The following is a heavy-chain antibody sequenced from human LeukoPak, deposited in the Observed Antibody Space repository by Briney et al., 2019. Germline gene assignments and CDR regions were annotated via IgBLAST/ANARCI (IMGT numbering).Heavy chain of an antibody. J-gene: IGHJ2*01. CDR2: ISYDGSNK. Sequence: GRSLRLSCAASGFSFSSYGMHWVRQAPGKGLEWAAVISYDGSNKYYADSVKGRFTISRANSKNTLYLEMNSLRAEDTAVYYCAKDASGYNYSYGYPYFDLWGRGTLVTVSS. CDR3: AKDASGYNYSYGYPYFDL. D-gene: IGHD5-18*01. CDR1: GFSFSSYG. V-gene: IGHV3-30*18.